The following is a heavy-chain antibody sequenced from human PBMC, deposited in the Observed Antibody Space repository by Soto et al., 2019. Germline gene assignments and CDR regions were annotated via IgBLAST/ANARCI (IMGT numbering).Heavy chain of an antibody. J-gene: IGHJ4*02. D-gene: IGHD2-15*01. V-gene: IGHV4-59*08. CDR1: GGSISSYY. Sequence: PSETLSLTCTVSGGSISSYYWSWIRQPPGKGLEWIGYIYYSGSTNYNPSLKSRVTISVDTSKNQFSLKLSSVTAADTAVYYCARIPRRYCSGGSCYSAQNFDCWAQGTLVPVSS. CDR2: IYYSGST. CDR3: ARIPRRYCSGGSCYSAQNFDC.